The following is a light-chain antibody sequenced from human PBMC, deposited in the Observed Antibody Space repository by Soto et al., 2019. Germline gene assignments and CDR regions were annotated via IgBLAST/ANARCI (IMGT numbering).Light chain of an antibody. J-gene: IGLJ2*01. Sequence: QSMLTQPPSVSAAPGQKVTISCSGSSSNIGNNYVSWYQQLPGTAPKLLIYDNNKRPSGIPGRFSGSKSGTSATLGITGLQTGDEADYYCGTWDSSLSAVVFGGGTKVTVL. CDR3: GTWDSSLSAVV. V-gene: IGLV1-51*01. CDR1: SSNIGNNY. CDR2: DNN.